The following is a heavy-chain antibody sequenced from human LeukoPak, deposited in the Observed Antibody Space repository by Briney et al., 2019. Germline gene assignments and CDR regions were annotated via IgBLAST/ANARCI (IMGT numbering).Heavy chain of an antibody. CDR2: IYTSGST. D-gene: IGHD3-10*01. V-gene: IGHV4-61*02. J-gene: IGHJ6*03. CDR3: ARVEEGYGSGRRENYYYYYMDV. CDR1: GGSISSGSYY. Sequence: SETLSLTCTVSGGSISSGSYYWSWIRQPAGKGLEWIGRIYTSGSTNYNPSLKSRVTISVDTSKNQFSLKLSSVTAADTAVYYCARVEEGYGSGRRENYYYYYMDVWGKGTTVTVSS.